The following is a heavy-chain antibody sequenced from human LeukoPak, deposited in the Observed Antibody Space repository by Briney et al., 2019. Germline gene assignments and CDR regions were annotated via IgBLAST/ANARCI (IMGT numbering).Heavy chain of an antibody. J-gene: IGHJ4*02. CDR3: AKAFSGSRETKYDSSGYYQYYFDY. Sequence: GGSLRLSCAASGFTFSSYAMHWVRQAPGKGLEWVAVISYDGSNKYYADSVKGRFTISRDNSKNTLYLQMNSLRAEDTALYYCAKAFSGSRETKYDSSGYYQYYFDYWGQGTLVTVSS. D-gene: IGHD3-22*01. CDR2: ISYDGSNK. CDR1: GFTFSSYA. V-gene: IGHV3-30*04.